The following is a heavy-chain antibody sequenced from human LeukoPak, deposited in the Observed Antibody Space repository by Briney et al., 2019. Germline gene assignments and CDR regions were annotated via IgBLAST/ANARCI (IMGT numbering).Heavy chain of an antibody. CDR2: IYYSGST. D-gene: IGHD2-2*03. CDR3: ARHSRLDKSSLSWADY. CDR1: GGSFSRYY. V-gene: IGHV4-59*08. J-gene: IGHJ4*02. Sequence: SETLSLTCTVSGGSFSRYYWTWTRQPPGKGLEWIGYIYYSGSTNYNPSLKSRVTISVDTSKNQFSLKLSSVTAADTAVYYCARHSRLDKSSLSWADYWGQGTLVTVSS.